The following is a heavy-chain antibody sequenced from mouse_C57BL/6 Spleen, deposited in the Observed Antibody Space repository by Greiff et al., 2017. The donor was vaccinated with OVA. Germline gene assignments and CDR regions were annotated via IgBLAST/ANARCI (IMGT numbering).Heavy chain of an antibody. V-gene: IGHV1-64*01. Sequence: QQPGAELVKPGASVKLSCKASGYTFTSYWMHWVKQRPGQGLEWIGMIHPNSGSTNYNEKFKSKATLTVDKSSSTAYMQLSSLTSEDSAVYYCARGPSDSSGYAHYWGQGTTLTVSS. CDR1: GYTFTSYW. CDR3: ARGPSDSSGYAHY. CDR2: IHPNSGST. J-gene: IGHJ2*01. D-gene: IGHD3-2*02.